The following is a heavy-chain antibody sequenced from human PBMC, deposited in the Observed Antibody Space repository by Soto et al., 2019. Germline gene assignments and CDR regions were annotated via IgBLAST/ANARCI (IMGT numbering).Heavy chain of an antibody. Sequence: EVQLVESGGGLVQPGGSLILSCAASGFTFSTYHMNWVRQAPGKGLEWVSYIHSGGSRIYYADSVKGRFTISRDNAKNSLYLQMNSLRAEDTAVYYCASDGSTVTTNYHYAMDVWGQGTTVTVSS. CDR1: GFTFSTYH. J-gene: IGHJ6*02. D-gene: IGHD4-17*01. CDR2: IHSGGSRI. V-gene: IGHV3-48*03. CDR3: ASDGSTVTTNYHYAMDV.